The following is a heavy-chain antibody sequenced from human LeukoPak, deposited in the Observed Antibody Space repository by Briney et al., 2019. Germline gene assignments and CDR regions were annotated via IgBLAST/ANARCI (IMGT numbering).Heavy chain of an antibody. CDR3: ARGFTAAAGTNYYYYYYMDV. Sequence: ASVKVSCKASGYTFTGYYMHRVRQAPGQGLEWMGWINPNSGGTNYAQKFQGRVTMTRDTSISTAYMELSRLRSDDTAVYYCARGFTAAAGTNYYYYYYMDVWGKGTTVTVSS. D-gene: IGHD6-13*01. CDR2: INPNSGGT. V-gene: IGHV1-2*02. CDR1: GYTFTGYY. J-gene: IGHJ6*03.